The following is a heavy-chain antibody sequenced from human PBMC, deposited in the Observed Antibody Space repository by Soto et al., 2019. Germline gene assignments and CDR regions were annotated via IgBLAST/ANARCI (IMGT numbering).Heavy chain of an antibody. D-gene: IGHD3-22*01. V-gene: IGHV3-9*01. CDR1: GFTFDDYV. J-gene: IGHJ5*02. CDR2: ISWNSGSI. Sequence: GGSLRLSCVASGFTFDDYVMHWVRQAPGKGLEWVSGISWNSGSIDYADSVKGRFTISRDNAKNSLYLQMNSLRAEDTAVYYCATEGDSSGWYNWFDPWGQGTLVTVSS. CDR3: ATEGDSSGWYNWFDP.